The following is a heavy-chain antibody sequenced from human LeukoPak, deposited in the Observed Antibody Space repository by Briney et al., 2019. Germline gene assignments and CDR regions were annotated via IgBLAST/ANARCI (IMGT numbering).Heavy chain of an antibody. Sequence: SVKVSCKASGGTFSSYAISWVRQAPGQGLEWMGGIIPIFGTANYAQKFQGRVTITTDESTSTAYMELSSLRSEDTAVYYCARTGIAAAGTGTYDYWGQGTLVTVSS. V-gene: IGHV1-69*05. D-gene: IGHD6-13*01. CDR3: ARTGIAAAGTGTYDY. J-gene: IGHJ4*02. CDR1: GGTFSSYA. CDR2: IIPIFGTA.